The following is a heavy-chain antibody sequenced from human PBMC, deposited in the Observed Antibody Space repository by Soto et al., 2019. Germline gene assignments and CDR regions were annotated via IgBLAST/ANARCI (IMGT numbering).Heavy chain of an antibody. CDR2: ISYDSDTI. V-gene: IGHV3-48*02. CDR1: GFTFGTYS. CDR3: ARLYYDYV. Sequence: PGGSVRLSCXGSGFTFGTYSMNWVRQAAGKGLEWIAYISYDSDTIQYAGSVKGRFTISRDNAKNSLYLQMNSLRDEDTAVYYCARLYYDYVWGQGTTVTVSS. J-gene: IGHJ6*02. D-gene: IGHD3-3*01.